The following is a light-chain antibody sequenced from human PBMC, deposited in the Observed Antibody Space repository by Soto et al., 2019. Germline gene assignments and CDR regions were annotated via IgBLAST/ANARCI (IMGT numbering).Light chain of an antibody. Sequence: IAMTQSPSSLSASVGDRVTITCRARQSISTYVNWFVQKPGKAPKLLISAASTLQRGFPSRFSGGGSGTEVTLTSSGLRREDFATYYCQHSYAAPLTFGGGTKVESK. V-gene: IGKV1-39*01. J-gene: IGKJ4*01. CDR2: AAS. CDR3: QHSYAAPLT. CDR1: QSISTY.